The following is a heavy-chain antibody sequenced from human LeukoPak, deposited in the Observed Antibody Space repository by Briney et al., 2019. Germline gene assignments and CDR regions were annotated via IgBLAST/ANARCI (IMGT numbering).Heavy chain of an antibody. CDR2: ISSSSTYI. D-gene: IGHD5-12*01. CDR3: AREGYSAYGLDY. CDR1: GFIFSSYN. Sequence: GGSLRLSCVASGFIFSSYNINWVRRAPGKGLEWVSSISSSSTYISYADSVKGRFTISRDNAKNSLDLQMDSLRVEDTAVYYCAREGYSAYGLDYWGQGTLVTVSS. V-gene: IGHV3-21*01. J-gene: IGHJ4*02.